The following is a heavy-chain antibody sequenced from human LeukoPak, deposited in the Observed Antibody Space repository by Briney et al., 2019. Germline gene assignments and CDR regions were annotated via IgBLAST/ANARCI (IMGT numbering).Heavy chain of an antibody. Sequence: GGSLRLSCAASGFTFSSSWMSWVRQAPGKGLEWVANIKQDGSGKYYVYSVKGRFTISRDNAKNSLYLQMNSLRAEDMAVYYCARDDCSSISCYHNWFDPWGKGTLVTVSS. CDR2: IKQDGSGK. J-gene: IGHJ5*02. CDR1: GFTFSSSW. CDR3: ARDDCSSISCYHNWFDP. V-gene: IGHV3-7*01. D-gene: IGHD2-2*01.